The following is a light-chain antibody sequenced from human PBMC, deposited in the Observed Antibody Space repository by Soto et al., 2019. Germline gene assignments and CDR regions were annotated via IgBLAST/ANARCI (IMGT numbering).Light chain of an antibody. V-gene: IGKV3-11*01. CDR1: QSVSSY. J-gene: IGKJ2*01. CDR2: DAS. CDR3: QQRSNWYT. Sequence: EIVLTQSPATLSLSPGERATLSCRASQSVSSYLAWYQQKPGQAPRLLIYDASNRATGIPARFSGSGSGTDFTFTICSLEPEDFAVYYCQQRSNWYTFGQGTKLEIK.